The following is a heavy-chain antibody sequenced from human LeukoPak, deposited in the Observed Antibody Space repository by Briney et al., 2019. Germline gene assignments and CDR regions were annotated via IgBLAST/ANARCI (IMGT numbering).Heavy chain of an antibody. CDR1: GFTFSSFC. V-gene: IGHV3-7*04. CDR3: ARLYCSGASCYANLDY. CDR2: IKQDGSEK. J-gene: IGHJ4*02. D-gene: IGHD2-15*01. Sequence: GGSLRLSCAASGFTFSSFCMSWVRQAPGKGLEWVANIKQDGSEKYYVDSVRGRFTISRDNAENSLYLQMNSLTAEDTAVYYCARLYCSGASCYANLDYWGQGTLVAVSS.